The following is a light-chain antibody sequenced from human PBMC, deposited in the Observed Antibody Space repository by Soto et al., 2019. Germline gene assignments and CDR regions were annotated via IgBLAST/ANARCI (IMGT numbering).Light chain of an antibody. J-gene: IGLJ1*01. V-gene: IGLV2-14*01. CDR3: SSYTSSSTDV. CDR1: SSDVGSYNH. Sequence: QSALTQPASVSGSPGQSITISCTGTSSDVGSYNHLSWYQQHPGKAPKLMIYDDSKRPSGVSNRFSGSKSGNTASLTISGLQAEDEADYYCSSYTSSSTDVFGTGTKVTVL. CDR2: DDS.